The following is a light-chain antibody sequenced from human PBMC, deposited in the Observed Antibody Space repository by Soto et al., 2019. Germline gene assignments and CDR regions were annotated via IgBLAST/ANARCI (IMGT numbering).Light chain of an antibody. Sequence: DIQLTQSPSFLSASVGDEVTITCRASQTISRWLAWYQQKPGRAPKLLIYDASTLESGVPSRFSGSGSETEFTLTISRLQPDDFATYFCHSRAFGQGTRREIK. CDR1: QTISRW. CDR2: DAS. V-gene: IGKV1-5*01. J-gene: IGKJ5*01. CDR3: HSRA.